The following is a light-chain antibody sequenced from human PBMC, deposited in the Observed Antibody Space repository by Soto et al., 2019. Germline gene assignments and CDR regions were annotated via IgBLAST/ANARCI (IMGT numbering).Light chain of an antibody. CDR1: QSVRSN. V-gene: IGKV3-15*01. J-gene: IGKJ4*01. Sequence: EIVMTQSPATLSVSPGERATLSCRASQSVRSNLAWYQQKPGQAPRLLIYGASMRATGIPARFSGSGSGTEFTLTISSLQSEDFAVYYCQHRSNWPPLTFGGGTKVEIK. CDR2: GAS. CDR3: QHRSNWPPLT.